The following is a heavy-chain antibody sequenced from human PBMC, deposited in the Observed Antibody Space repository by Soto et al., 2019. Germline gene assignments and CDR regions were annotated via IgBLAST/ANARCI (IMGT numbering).Heavy chain of an antibody. CDR1: GFTFSSSA. V-gene: IGHV3-23*01. CDR3: AKCSVGTGRTSGWGNGCDP. D-gene: IGHD6-19*01. Sequence: EVRLLESGGGLAQPGGSRRLSCAASGFTFSSSAMNWVRQAPGKGLEWVSSIRVGGGDTFYADSVRGRFTVSRDISRNTLYMQMNSLRAEDTAIYYCAKCSVGTGRTSGWGNGCDPWGQGTRVTVSS. CDR2: IRVGGGDT. J-gene: IGHJ5*02.